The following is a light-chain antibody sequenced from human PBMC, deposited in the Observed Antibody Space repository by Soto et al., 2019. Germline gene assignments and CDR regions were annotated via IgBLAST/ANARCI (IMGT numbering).Light chain of an antibody. J-gene: IGLJ1*01. CDR2: EVT. V-gene: IGLV2-23*02. CDR1: SSDIGSYNL. Sequence: QCVLTRVAYVSGFHGRWITISCTRTSSDIGSYNLVSWYQQHPGKAPRLMISEVTKRPSGISNRFSGSKSGNTASLTISGLQSEDEADYYCCSFVHIPTSYVFGTGTKVTVL. CDR3: CSFVHIPTSYV.